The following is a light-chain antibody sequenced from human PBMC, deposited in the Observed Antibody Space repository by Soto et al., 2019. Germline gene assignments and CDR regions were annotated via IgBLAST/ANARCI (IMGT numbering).Light chain of an antibody. Sequence: EIVLTQSPGTLSLSPGERATLSCRASQSVTSSLAWFQQKPGQPPRLLIYDVSVRATGIPARFSGSGSGTDFTLTISSLEPEDFAVYYCQQRSNWPLTFGGGTKVDIK. J-gene: IGKJ4*01. CDR2: DVS. CDR1: QSVTSS. V-gene: IGKV3-11*01. CDR3: QQRSNWPLT.